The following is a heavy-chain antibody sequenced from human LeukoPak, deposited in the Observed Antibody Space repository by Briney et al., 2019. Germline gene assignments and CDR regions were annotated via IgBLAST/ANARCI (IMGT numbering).Heavy chain of an antibody. CDR2: TYYSGST. CDR1: GGSISSYY. CDR3: ARDGGEGGATFDY. J-gene: IGHJ4*02. V-gene: IGHV4-59*01. Sequence: PSETLSLTCTVSGGSISSYYWSWIRQPPGKGLEWIGYTYYSGSTNYNPSLKSRVTISVDTSKNQFSLKLSSVTAADTAVYYCARDGGEGGATFDYWGQGTLVTVSS. D-gene: IGHD1-26*01.